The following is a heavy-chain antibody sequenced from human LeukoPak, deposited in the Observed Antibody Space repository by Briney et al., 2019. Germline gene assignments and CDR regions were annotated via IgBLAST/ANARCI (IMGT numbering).Heavy chain of an antibody. Sequence: SETLSLTCAVYGGSFSGYYWSWIRQPPGKGLEWIGEINHSGSTNYNPSLTSRVTISVDTSKNQFSLKLSSVTAADTAVYYCARGYCTNAVCSLGPTQAWGQGTLVTVSS. CDR3: ARGYCTNAVCSLGPTQA. CDR2: INHSGST. J-gene: IGHJ4*02. V-gene: IGHV4-34*01. CDR1: GGSFSGYY. D-gene: IGHD2-8*01.